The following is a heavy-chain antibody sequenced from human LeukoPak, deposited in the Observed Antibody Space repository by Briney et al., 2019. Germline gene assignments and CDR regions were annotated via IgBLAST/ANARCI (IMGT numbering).Heavy chain of an antibody. V-gene: IGHV4-34*01. CDR2: INHSGST. CDR1: GGSFSGYY. J-gene: IGHJ4*02. D-gene: IGHD1-20*01. CDR3: ARGVTGTDFDC. Sequence: SETLSLTCAVYGGSFSGYYWSWIRQPPGKGLEWIGEINHSGSTNYNPSLKSRVTISVDTSKNQFSLKLSSVTAADTAVYYCARGVTGTDFDCWGQGTLVTVSS.